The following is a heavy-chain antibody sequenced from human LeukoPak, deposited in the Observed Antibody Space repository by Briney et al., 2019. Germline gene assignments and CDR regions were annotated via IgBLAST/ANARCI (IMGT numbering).Heavy chain of an antibody. V-gene: IGHV5-51*01. CDR1: GYSFTSYW. CDR2: IYPGDSDT. D-gene: IGHD5-18*01. Sequence: HGESLKISCKGSGYSFTSYWIGWVRQMPGKGLEWMGIIYPGDSDTRYSPSFQGQVTISADKSISTAYLQWSSLKASDTAMYYCARQRTAMPGIDAFDIWGQGTMVTVSS. J-gene: IGHJ3*02. CDR3: ARQRTAMPGIDAFDI.